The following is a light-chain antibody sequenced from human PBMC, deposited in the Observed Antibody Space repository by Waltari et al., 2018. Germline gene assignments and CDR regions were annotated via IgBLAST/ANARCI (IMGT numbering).Light chain of an antibody. CDR3: QVWDGTTDHPYVV. Sequence: SYVLTQPPSVSVAPGQTARLTCRGSNIGNRGVYWYQQKPGQAPLLVIYDESDRPSGIPDRFSGSKSGTKATLTISGVEAGDEAEYYCQVWDGTTDHPYVVFGGGTKLTVL. CDR2: DES. CDR1: NIGNRG. J-gene: IGLJ2*01. V-gene: IGLV3-21*02.